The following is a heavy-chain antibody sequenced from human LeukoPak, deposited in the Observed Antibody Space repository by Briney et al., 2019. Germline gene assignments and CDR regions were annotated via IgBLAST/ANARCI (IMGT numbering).Heavy chain of an antibody. CDR1: GYTFTNYG. V-gene: IGHV1-18*01. J-gene: IGHJ4*02. Sequence: ASVKVSCKASGYTFTNYGISWVRQAPGQGLEWMGWISAYNGNTNYAQKLQGRVTMTTDTSTSTAYMELRSLRSDDTAVYYCAREEVRGAVAGYFDYWGQGTLVTVSS. D-gene: IGHD6-19*01. CDR3: AREEVRGAVAGYFDY. CDR2: ISAYNGNT.